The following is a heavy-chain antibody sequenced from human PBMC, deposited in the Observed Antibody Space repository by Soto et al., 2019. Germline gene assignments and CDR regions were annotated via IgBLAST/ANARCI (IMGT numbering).Heavy chain of an antibody. V-gene: IGHV1-2*02. J-gene: IGHJ4*02. D-gene: IGHD3-10*01. CDR3: ARVPGHKNSRGDF. CDR2: INPKSGDT. Sequence: QVRLVQSGPEVRRPGASVTVSCKASGYTFTHYFIHWVRRAPGQGLEWMGYINPKSGDTHYSQTFRGRVSMTVDTSTDTASVGLISLKSDDTAVYFCARVPGHKNSRGDFWGQGTPITVSS. CDR1: GYTFTHYF.